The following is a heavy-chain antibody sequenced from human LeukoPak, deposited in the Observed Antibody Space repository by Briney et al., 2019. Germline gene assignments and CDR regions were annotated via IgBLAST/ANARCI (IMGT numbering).Heavy chain of an antibody. CDR1: GFTFSSYE. CDR3: VKEKDCGRECYFFDS. V-gene: IGHV3-48*03. J-gene: IGHJ4*02. D-gene: IGHD2-21*01. Sequence: GGSLRLSCAASGFTFSSYEMNWVRQAPGKGLEWVSYISSSGTTIYYADSVKGRFTIFRDNAKNSLYLQMNSLTTEDTAIYYCVKEKDCGRECYFFDSWGQGALVTVSS. CDR2: ISSSGTTI.